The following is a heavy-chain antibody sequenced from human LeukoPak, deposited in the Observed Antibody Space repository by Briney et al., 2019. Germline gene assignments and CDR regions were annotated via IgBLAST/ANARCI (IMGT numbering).Heavy chain of an antibody. Sequence: PSETLSLTCTVSGGSISSSSYYWGWIRQPPGKGLEWIGSIYYSGSTYYNPSLKSRVTISVDTSKNQFSLKLSSVTAADTAVYYCARALSIVGATGIDYWGQGTLVTVSS. V-gene: IGHV4-39*07. J-gene: IGHJ4*02. CDR1: GGSISSSSYY. CDR3: ARALSIVGATGIDY. D-gene: IGHD1-26*01. CDR2: IYYSGST.